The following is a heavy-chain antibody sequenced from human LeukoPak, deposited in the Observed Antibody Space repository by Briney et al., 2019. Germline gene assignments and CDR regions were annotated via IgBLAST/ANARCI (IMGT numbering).Heavy chain of an antibody. V-gene: IGHV4-31*03. CDR3: ARVAVLRCIDY. J-gene: IGHJ4*02. D-gene: IGHD4-17*01. CDR1: GGSISSGGYY. Sequence: SQTLSLTCTVSGGSISSGGYYWSWIRQHPGKGLEWIGYIYYSGSTYYNPSLKSRVTMSVDTSKNQFSLKLSSVTAADTAVYYCARVAVLRCIDYWGQGTLVTVSS. CDR2: IYYSGST.